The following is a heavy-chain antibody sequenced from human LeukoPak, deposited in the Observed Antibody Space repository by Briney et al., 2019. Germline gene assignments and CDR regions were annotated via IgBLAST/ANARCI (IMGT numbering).Heavy chain of an antibody. J-gene: IGHJ6*04. D-gene: IGHD2-2*01. CDR1: GYTFTSYG. V-gene: IGHV1-18*04. CDR3: ARADIVVVPAAMSLTYYYYGMDV. Sequence: ASVKVSCKASGYTFTSYGISWVRQAPGQGLEWMGWISAYNGNTNYAQKLQGRVTMTTDTSTSTAYMELRSLRPDDTAVYYCARADIVVVPAAMSLTYYYYGMDVWGKGTTVTVSS. CDR2: ISAYNGNT.